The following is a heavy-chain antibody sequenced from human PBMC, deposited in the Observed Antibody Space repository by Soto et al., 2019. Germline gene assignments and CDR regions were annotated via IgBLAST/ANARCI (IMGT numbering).Heavy chain of an antibody. Sequence: PSETLSLTCSVSGDSLSTYFRSWIRQPPGKGLEWIGYISYSATPNYNHALKSRVIISIDTSKNQFSLKVNSVTAADTALYYCARGSVGSGWKFDCWGQGTLVTVSS. V-gene: IGHV4-59*01. J-gene: IGHJ4*02. CDR2: ISYSATP. D-gene: IGHD3-22*01. CDR1: GDSLSTYF. CDR3: ARGSVGSGWKFDC.